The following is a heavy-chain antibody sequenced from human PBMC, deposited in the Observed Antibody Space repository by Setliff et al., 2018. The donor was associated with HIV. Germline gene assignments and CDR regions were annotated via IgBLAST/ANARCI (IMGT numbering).Heavy chain of an antibody. V-gene: IGHV4-34*01. Sequence: SETLSLTCAVYGGSFAASHWSWIRQSPGKGLEWIGEISHSGDTKYTPSLKGRLTISIDTSKKQFSLRLKSVTAADAAVYYCATDHVTMAGTRFDFWGQGTPVTVSS. J-gene: IGHJ4*02. CDR2: ISHSGDT. D-gene: IGHD6-19*01. CDR1: GGSFAASH. CDR3: ATDHVTMAGTRFDF.